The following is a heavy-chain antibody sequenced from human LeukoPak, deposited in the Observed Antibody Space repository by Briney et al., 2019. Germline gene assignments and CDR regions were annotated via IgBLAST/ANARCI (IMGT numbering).Heavy chain of an antibody. Sequence: SETLSLTCTVSGGSISSHYWSWIRQSPGKGLEWIGYIYYSGSTNYNPSLKSRVTISLDTSRNQFSLKLNSVTAADTAVYYCAKSNGYGLVDIWGQGTMVTVSS. CDR1: GGSISSHY. V-gene: IGHV4-59*11. D-gene: IGHD3-10*01. J-gene: IGHJ3*02. CDR2: IYYSGST. CDR3: AKSNGYGLVDI.